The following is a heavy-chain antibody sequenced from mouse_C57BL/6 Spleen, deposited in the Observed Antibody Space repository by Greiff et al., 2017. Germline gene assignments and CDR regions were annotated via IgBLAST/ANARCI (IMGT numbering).Heavy chain of an antibody. Sequence: VQLQQPGAELVMPGASVKLSCKASGYTFTSYWMHWVKQRPGQGLEWIGEIDPSDSYTNYNQKFKGKSTLTVDKSSSTAYMQLSSLTSADSAVYYWARRGVEGYFDYWGQGTTLTVSS. CDR2: IDPSDSYT. J-gene: IGHJ2*01. D-gene: IGHD1-1*01. V-gene: IGHV1-69*01. CDR3: ARRGVEGYFDY. CDR1: GYTFTSYW.